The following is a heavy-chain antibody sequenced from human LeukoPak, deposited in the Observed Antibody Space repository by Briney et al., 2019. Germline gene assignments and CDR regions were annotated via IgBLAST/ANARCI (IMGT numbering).Heavy chain of an antibody. J-gene: IGHJ6*03. CDR3: ARGGGSYRTRIEYYYMDV. Sequence: PGGSLRLSCAASGFTFNSYSMHWVRQAPGKGLEWVTAISDDETYKFYADSVKGRFTISRDNSKNTLYLQMNSLRAEDTAVYYCARGGGSYRTRIEYYYMDVWGKGTTVTVSS. V-gene: IGHV3-30-3*01. CDR2: ISDDETYK. D-gene: IGHD1-26*01. CDR1: GFTFNSYS.